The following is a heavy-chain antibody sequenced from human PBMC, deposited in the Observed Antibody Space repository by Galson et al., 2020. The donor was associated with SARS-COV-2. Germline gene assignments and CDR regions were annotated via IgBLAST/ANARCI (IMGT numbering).Heavy chain of an antibody. J-gene: IGHJ4*02. V-gene: IGHV4-39*01. CDR2: IYYSESN. CDR1: GGSISISSYY. CDR3: ARQILTGYYSFYYFDY. Sequence: SETLSLTCTVSGGSISISSYYWGWIRQPPGEGLEWIGSIYYSESNYYNPSLTSRVTMSVDTSKNQFSLKLSSVTAADTAVYYCARQILTGYYSFYYFDYWGQGTLVTVSS. D-gene: IGHD3-9*01.